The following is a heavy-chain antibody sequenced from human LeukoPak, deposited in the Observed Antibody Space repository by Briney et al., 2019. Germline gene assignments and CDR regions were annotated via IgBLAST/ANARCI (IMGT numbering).Heavy chain of an antibody. CDR2: ISSSGGST. V-gene: IGHV3-23*01. Sequence: PGGSLRLSCAASGFNFNNYAMHWVRQAPGKGLEWVSGISSSGGSTQYAPSVKGRFTISRDNSKNTLYLQMNSLRAEDTAVYYCAKDASYYDCWSGYYAPLVYYYMDVWGKGTTVTVSS. CDR3: AKDASYYDCWSGYYAPLVYYYMDV. D-gene: IGHD3-3*01. CDR1: GFNFNNYA. J-gene: IGHJ6*03.